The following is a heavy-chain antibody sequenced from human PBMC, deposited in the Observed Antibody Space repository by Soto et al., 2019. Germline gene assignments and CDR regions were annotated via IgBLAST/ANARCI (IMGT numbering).Heavy chain of an antibody. V-gene: IGHV3-30-3*01. Sequence: GGSLRLSCAASGFTFSSYAMHWVRQAPGKGLEWVAVISYDGSNKYYADSVKGRFTISRDNSKNTLYLQMNSLRAEDTAVYYYARERRYYGSGSYGYYYGMEVWGQGTTVTVSS. CDR1: GFTFSSYA. D-gene: IGHD3-10*01. J-gene: IGHJ6*02. CDR2: ISYDGSNK. CDR3: ARERRYYGSGSYGYYYGMEV.